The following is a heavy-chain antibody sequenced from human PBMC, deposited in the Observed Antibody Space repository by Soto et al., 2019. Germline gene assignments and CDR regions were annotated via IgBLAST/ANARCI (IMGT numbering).Heavy chain of an antibody. V-gene: IGHV3-23*01. J-gene: IGHJ6*02. CDR3: AKGPSIAARRSNYYYGMDV. Sequence: GSLRLSCAASGFTFSSYAMSWVRQAPGKGLEWVSAISGSGGSTYYADSVKGRFTISRDNSKNTLYLQMNSLRAEDTAVYYCAKGPSIAARRSNYYYGMDVWGQGTTVTVSS. CDR2: ISGSGGST. CDR1: GFTFSSYA. D-gene: IGHD6-6*01.